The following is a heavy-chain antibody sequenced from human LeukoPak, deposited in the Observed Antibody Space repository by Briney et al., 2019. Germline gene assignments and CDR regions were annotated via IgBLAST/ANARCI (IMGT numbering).Heavy chain of an antibody. Sequence: GSLRLSCAASGFTFSSYWMSWVRQAPGKGLEWVANIKQDGSEKYYLDSVKGRFTISRDNAKNSLYLQMNSLRAEDTAVYYCAIAVAGTAFDYWGQGTLVTVSS. D-gene: IGHD6-19*01. CDR3: AIAVAGTAFDY. CDR1: GFTFSSYW. V-gene: IGHV3-7*01. J-gene: IGHJ4*02. CDR2: IKQDGSEK.